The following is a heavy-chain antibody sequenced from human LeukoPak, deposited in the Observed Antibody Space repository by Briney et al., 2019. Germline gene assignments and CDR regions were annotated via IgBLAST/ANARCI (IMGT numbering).Heavy chain of an antibody. CDR3: AKDRYYDSSGYYYYAFDI. Sequence: GGSLRLSCAASGFTFSSYSMNWVRQAPGKGLEWVALIPYDGSNKYYADSVKGRFTVSRDNSKNTLYLQMNSLRAEDTAVYYCAKDRYYDSSGYYYYAFDIWGQGTMVTVSS. CDR1: GFTFSSYS. D-gene: IGHD3-22*01. J-gene: IGHJ3*02. CDR2: IPYDGSNK. V-gene: IGHV3-30*18.